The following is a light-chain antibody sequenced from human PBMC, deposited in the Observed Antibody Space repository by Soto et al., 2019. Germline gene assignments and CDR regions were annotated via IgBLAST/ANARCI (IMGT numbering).Light chain of an antibody. CDR1: QGISSY. CDR3: QHYNSYSEA. J-gene: IGKJ1*01. CDR2: AAS. V-gene: IGKV1-8*01. Sequence: AIRMTQSPSSLSASTGDRVTITCRVSQGISSYLAWYQQKPGKAPKLLIYAASTLQTGVPSRFSGSGSGTEFTLTISSLQPDDFATYYCQHYNSYSEAFGQGTKVDIK.